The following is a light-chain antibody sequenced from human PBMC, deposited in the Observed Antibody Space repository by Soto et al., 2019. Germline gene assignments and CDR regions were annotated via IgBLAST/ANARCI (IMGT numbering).Light chain of an antibody. CDR2: EDS. CDR1: SSDVGTYNF. CDR3: CSYAGGSTWV. Sequence: QSALTQPASVSGSPGQSITISCTGTSSDVGTYNFVSWYQQHPGEVPKIMIYEDSKRPSGVSNRFSGSKSGNTASLTISGLQAEDEADYYCCSYAGGSTWVFGGGTKLTVL. J-gene: IGLJ3*02. V-gene: IGLV2-23*01.